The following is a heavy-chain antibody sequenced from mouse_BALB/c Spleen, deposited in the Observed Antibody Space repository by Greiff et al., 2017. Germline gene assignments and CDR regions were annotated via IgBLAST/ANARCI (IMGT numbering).Heavy chain of an antibody. Sequence: VQLKQSGPELVKPGASVKMSCKASGYTFTSYVMHWVKQKPGQGLEWIGYINPYNDGTKYNEKFKGKATLTSDKSSSTAYMELSSLTSEDSAVYYCARSNDYDGYYFDYWGQGTTLTVSS. J-gene: IGHJ2*01. D-gene: IGHD2-4*01. CDR2: INPYNDGT. V-gene: IGHV1-14*01. CDR3: ARSNDYDGYYFDY. CDR1: GYTFTSYV.